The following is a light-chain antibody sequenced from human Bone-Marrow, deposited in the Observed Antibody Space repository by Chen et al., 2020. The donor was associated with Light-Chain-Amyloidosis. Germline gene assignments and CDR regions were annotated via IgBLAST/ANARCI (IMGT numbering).Light chain of an antibody. CDR1: DLPTKY. CDR2: RDT. V-gene: IGLV3-25*03. J-gene: IGLJ2*01. Sequence: SYELTQPPSVSVSPGQTPRITCSGDDLPTKYAYWYQQKPGKAPVLVIHRDTERTSGISERFSGSSSGTTATLTISGVQAEDEADYHCQSADSSGTYEVIFGGGTKLTVL. CDR3: QSADSSGTYEVI.